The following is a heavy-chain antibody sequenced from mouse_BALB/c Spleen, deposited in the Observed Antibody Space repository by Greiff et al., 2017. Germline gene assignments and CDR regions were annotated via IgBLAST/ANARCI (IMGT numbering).Heavy chain of an antibody. CDR3: TRKGTRGDY. V-gene: IGHV1S81*02. CDR1: GYTFTSYY. Sequence: QVQLKQSGAELVKPGASVKLSCKASGYTFTSYYMYWVKQRPGQGLEWIGEINPSNGGTNFNEKFKSKATLTVDKSSSTAYMQLSSLTSEDSAVYYCTRKGTRGDYWGQGTSVTVSS. J-gene: IGHJ4*01. CDR2: INPSNGGT.